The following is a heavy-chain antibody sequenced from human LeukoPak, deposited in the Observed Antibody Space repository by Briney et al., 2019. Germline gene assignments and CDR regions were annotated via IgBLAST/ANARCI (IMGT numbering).Heavy chain of an antibody. Sequence: GASVKVSCKASGYTFTSYYMHWVRQAPGQGLEWMGIINPSGGSTSYAQKFQGRVTMTRDTSTSTVYMELSSLRSEDTAVYYCARPYYYDSSGYYRFDYWGQGTLVTASS. V-gene: IGHV1-46*01. CDR3: ARPYYYDSSGYYRFDY. CDR2: INPSGGST. J-gene: IGHJ4*02. CDR1: GYTFTSYY. D-gene: IGHD3-22*01.